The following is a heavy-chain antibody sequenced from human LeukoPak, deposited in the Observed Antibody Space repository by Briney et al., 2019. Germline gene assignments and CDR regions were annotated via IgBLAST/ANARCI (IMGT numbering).Heavy chain of an antibody. Sequence: PGGSLRLSCAASGFTFSSYGMHWVRQAPGKGLEWVAFIRYDGSNKYYADSVKGRFTISRDNSKNTLYLQMNSLRAEDTAEYYCAKDRIGIAVAGTTFDYWGQGTLVTVSS. CDR2: IRYDGSNK. D-gene: IGHD6-19*01. CDR1: GFTFSSYG. V-gene: IGHV3-30*02. J-gene: IGHJ4*02. CDR3: AKDRIGIAVAGTTFDY.